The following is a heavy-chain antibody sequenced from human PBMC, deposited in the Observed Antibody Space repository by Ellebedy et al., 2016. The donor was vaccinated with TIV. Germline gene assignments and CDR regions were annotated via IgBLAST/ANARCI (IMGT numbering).Heavy chain of an antibody. V-gene: IGHV3-13*01. D-gene: IGHD3-10*01. Sequence: ETLSLTCEASGFTVSTSDMHWVRQAIGKGLAWVAAIGAAGDTYYRDSVKGRFTITRDDAKNTLSLQMNSLRAEDTAVYYCVRDAGSPGHDWHFDLWGRGALVTVFS. CDR2: IGAAGDT. CDR1: GFTVSTSD. J-gene: IGHJ2*01. CDR3: VRDAGSPGHDWHFDL.